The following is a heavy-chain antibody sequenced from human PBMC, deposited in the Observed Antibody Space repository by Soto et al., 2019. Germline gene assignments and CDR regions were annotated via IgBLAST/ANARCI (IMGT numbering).Heavy chain of an antibody. J-gene: IGHJ3*02. D-gene: IGHD6-19*01. CDR3: ARVQWLASHI. Sequence: EVQLVESGGGLVEPGGSLRLYCADSGFTFSSYSMNWVSQAQGKGLEWVSTITTSSTSIYYADLVKGRVTISRDNAKNSLYLQNNSLRVENTAVYYCARVQWLASHIWGQGTMVTVSS. V-gene: IGHV3-21*01. CDR1: GFTFSSYS. CDR2: ITTSSTSI.